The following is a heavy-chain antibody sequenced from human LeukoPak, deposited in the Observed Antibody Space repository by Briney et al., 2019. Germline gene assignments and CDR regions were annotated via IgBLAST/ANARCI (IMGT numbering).Heavy chain of an antibody. CDR1: GGTFSSYA. Sequence: ASVKVSCKASGGTFSSYAISWVRQAPGQGLEWMGGIIPIFGTANYAQKFQGRVTITTDESTSTAYMALSSLRSEDTAVYYCARGITIFNWFDPWGQGTLVTVSS. V-gene: IGHV1-69*05. D-gene: IGHD3-9*01. J-gene: IGHJ5*02. CDR3: ARGITIFNWFDP. CDR2: IIPIFGTA.